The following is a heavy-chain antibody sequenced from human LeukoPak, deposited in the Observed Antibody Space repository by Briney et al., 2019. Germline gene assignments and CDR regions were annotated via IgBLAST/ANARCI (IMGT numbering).Heavy chain of an antibody. D-gene: IGHD6-13*01. V-gene: IGHV4-34*01. Sequence: SEPLSLTCAVYGGSFSGYYWSWIRQPPGKGLEWIGEINHSGSTNYNPSLKSRVTISVDTSKNQFSLKLSSVTAADTAVYYCARGKDSSSWYNRRNWFDPWGQGTLVTVSS. CDR1: GGSFSGYY. CDR2: INHSGST. J-gene: IGHJ5*02. CDR3: ARGKDSSSWYNRRNWFDP.